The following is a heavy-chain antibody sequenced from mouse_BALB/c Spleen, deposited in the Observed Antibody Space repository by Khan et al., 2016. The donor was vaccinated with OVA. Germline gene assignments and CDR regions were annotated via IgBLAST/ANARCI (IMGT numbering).Heavy chain of an antibody. J-gene: IGHJ3*01. CDR3: VRGYDGAWFAY. D-gene: IGHD1-2*01. CDR2: IYPGSGSA. V-gene: IGHV1-77*01. CDR1: GYTFTDYV. Sequence: QVQLKQSGPELVKPGASVKMSCKAGGYTFTDYVITWVKQRTGQGLEWIGEIYPGSGSAYYNEKFKDKATLTADKSFDTAYMQLSSLTSEDSADNFCVRGYDGAWFAYWGQGTLVTASA.